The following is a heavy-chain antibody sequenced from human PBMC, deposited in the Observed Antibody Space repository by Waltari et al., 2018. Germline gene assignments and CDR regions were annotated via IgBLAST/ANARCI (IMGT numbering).Heavy chain of an antibody. J-gene: IGHJ4*02. CDR1: GYTFNIYV. Sequence: QVQLVQSGGEVKKPGASVKVSCKASGYTFNIYVISWVRQAPGQGLEWMGWISPYSGNTNYAQNRQGRVTMTSDTSTSTAYMELRSLRSDDTAVYYCARGGGYSGYDEFDYWGQGTLVTVSS. V-gene: IGHV1-18*04. CDR2: ISPYSGNT. CDR3: ARGGGYSGYDEFDY. D-gene: IGHD5-12*01.